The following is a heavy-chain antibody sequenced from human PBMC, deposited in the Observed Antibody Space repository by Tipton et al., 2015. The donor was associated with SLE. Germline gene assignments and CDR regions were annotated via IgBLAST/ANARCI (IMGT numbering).Heavy chain of an antibody. D-gene: IGHD4-11*01. CDR3: ATYSGWFHT. CDR1: GGSVNSGLYY. Sequence: TLSLTCTVSGGSVNSGLYYWSWVRQPAGEGLEWIGRIYSSGSPNYNPSLKSRVSISLDTSKNQFSPKLNSVTAADTAVYYCATYSGWFHTWGHGALVTVSS. CDR2: IYSSGSP. J-gene: IGHJ5*01. V-gene: IGHV4-61*02.